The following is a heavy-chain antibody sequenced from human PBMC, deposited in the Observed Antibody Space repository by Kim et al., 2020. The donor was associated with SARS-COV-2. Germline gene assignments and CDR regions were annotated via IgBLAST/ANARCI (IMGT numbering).Heavy chain of an antibody. Sequence: GGSLRLSCAASGFTFIIFAMTWVRQAPGKGLEWVAILSDSGGDTFYADSVKGRFTISRDNSKNTLYLQMNSLRAEDTAVYYCAKKGIPARGQLYFDLWGRGTLVTVSS. V-gene: IGHV3-23*01. CDR3: AKKGIPARGQLYFDL. J-gene: IGHJ2*01. D-gene: IGHD6-13*01. CDR2: LSDSGGDT. CDR1: GFTFIIFA.